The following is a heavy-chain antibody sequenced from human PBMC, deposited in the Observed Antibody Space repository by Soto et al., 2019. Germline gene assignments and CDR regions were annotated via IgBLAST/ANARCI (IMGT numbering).Heavy chain of an antibody. CDR3: ARRLVYFSSTSCYIRAFDF. V-gene: IGHV4-34*01. D-gene: IGHD2-2*02. CDR1: GGSFSGYY. Sequence: SETLSLTCAVYGGSFSGYYWSWIRQPPGKGLEWIGEINHSGSTNYNPSLKSRVTISVDTSKNQFSLKLSSVTAADTAVYYCARRLVYFSSTSCYIRAFDFCGQGTFVTRSS. CDR2: INHSGST. J-gene: IGHJ3*01.